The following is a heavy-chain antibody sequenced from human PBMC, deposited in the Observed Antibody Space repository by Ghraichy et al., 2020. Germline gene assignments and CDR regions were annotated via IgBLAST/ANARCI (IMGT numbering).Heavy chain of an antibody. CDR3: ARDRGYCSGGSCDDAFDI. CDR2: IYSGGST. D-gene: IGHD2-15*01. V-gene: IGHV3-53*01. J-gene: IGHJ3*02. Sequence: GESLNISCAASGFTVSSNYMSWVRQAPGKGLEWISVIYSGGSTYYADSVKGRFTISRDNSKNTLYLQMNSLRAEDTAVYYCARDRGYCSGGSCDDAFDIWGQGTMVTVSS. CDR1: GFTVSSNY.